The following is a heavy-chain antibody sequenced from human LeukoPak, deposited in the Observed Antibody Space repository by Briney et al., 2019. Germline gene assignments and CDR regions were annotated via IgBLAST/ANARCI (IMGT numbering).Heavy chain of an antibody. Sequence: SETLSLTCTVSGGSITSSSYYWGWIRQPPGKGLEWIGSISYRGSAYYNPSLKSRVTISEETSKNQFSLNLISVTAADTAVYYCARDLMRGNEGFDYWGQGTLVPVSS. CDR1: GGSITSSSYY. V-gene: IGHV4-39*07. J-gene: IGHJ4*02. CDR2: ISYRGSA. D-gene: IGHD2-8*01. CDR3: ARDLMRGNEGFDY.